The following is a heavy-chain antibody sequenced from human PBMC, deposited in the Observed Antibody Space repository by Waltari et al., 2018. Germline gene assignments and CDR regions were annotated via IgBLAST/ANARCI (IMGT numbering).Heavy chain of an antibody. CDR1: SSA. CDR3: ARDSNHWDPRYMDV. J-gene: IGHJ6*03. V-gene: IGHV1-18*01. D-gene: IGHD1-26*01. Sequence: QVQVVQSGAEVEKPGASVKVSCTTSSSALSWVRQAPGQGLEWMGWISVHSGATNYAHNSRDRVSMTADPSTRTAYLEVRNLRSDDTAVYYCARDSNHWDPRYMDVWGKGTTVTVSS. CDR2: ISVHSGAT.